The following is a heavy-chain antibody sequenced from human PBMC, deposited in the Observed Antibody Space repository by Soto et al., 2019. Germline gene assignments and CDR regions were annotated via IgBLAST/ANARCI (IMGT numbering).Heavy chain of an antibody. J-gene: IGHJ6*02. CDR3: ASWCSSTSCYPYYYYYGMDV. CDR2: ISSSSSTI. CDR1: GFTFSSYS. D-gene: IGHD2-2*01. Sequence: EVQLVESGGGLVQPGGSLRLSCAASGFTFSSYSMNWVRQAPGKGLEWVSYISSSSSTIYYADSVKGRFTISRDNAKNSLYLQMNSLRDKDTAVYYCASWCSSTSCYPYYYYYGMDVWGQGTTVTVSS. V-gene: IGHV3-48*02.